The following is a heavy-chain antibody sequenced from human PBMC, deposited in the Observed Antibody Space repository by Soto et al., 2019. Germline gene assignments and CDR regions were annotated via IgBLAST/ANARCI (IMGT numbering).Heavy chain of an antibody. J-gene: IGHJ3*02. D-gene: IGHD3-10*01. CDR1: GFTFSSYA. V-gene: IGHV3-23*01. Sequence: GGSLRLSCAASGFTFSSYAMSWVRQAPGKGLEWVSAISGSGGSTYYADSVKGRFTISRDNSKNTLNLQMNSLRAEDTAVYYCAKDPPITMVRGVIITHAFDIWGQGTMVTVSS. CDR3: AKDPPITMVRGVIITHAFDI. CDR2: ISGSGGST.